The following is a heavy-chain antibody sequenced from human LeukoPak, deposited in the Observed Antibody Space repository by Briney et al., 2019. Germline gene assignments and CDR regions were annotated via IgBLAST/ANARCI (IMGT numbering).Heavy chain of an antibody. J-gene: IGHJ6*02. V-gene: IGHV1-8*01. D-gene: IGHD5-18*01. CDR1: GYTFTSYD. CDR2: MNPNSGNT. Sequence: LGASVKVSCKASGYTFTSYDINWVRQATGQGLEWMGWMNPNSGNTGYAQKFQGRVTMTRNTSISTAYMELSSLRSEDTAVYYCARGGDGLRGYSYGYYPYYYYGMDVWGQGTTVTVSS. CDR3: ARGGDGLRGYSYGYYPYYYYGMDV.